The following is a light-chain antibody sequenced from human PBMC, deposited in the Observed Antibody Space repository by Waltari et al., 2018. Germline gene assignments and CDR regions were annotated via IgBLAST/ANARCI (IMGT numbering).Light chain of an antibody. CDR3: SSFSSSTAGI. CDR2: DVS. V-gene: IGLV2-14*01. J-gene: IGLJ2*01. Sequence: QSGLTQPASVSGSPGQSITISCAAPSRDIGAFTFISWYQQRPGKAPELLVYDVSHRPSGVSTRFSGSKSDNTAALTISGLQAEDEAVYYCSSFSSSTAGIFGGGTKVTVL. CDR1: SRDIGAFTF.